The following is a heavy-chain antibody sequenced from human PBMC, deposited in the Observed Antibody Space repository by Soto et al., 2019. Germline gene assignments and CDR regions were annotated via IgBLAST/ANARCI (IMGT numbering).Heavy chain of an antibody. CDR2: MNPNSGNT. D-gene: IGHD3-10*01. J-gene: IGHJ6*03. V-gene: IGHV1-8*01. CDR3: ARGRRRASGGYYSYYMDV. CDR1: GYTFTSYD. Sequence: ASVKVSCKASGYTFTSYDINWVRQATGQGLEWMGWMNPNSGNTGYAQKFQGRVTMTRNTSISTAYMELSSLRSEDTAVYYCARGRRRASGGYYSYYMDVWGKGTTVTLSS.